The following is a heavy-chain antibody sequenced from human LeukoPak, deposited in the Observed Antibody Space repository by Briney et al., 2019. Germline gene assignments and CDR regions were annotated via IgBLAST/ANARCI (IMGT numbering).Heavy chain of an antibody. D-gene: IGHD3-3*01. CDR2: IFHSGST. V-gene: IGHV4-38-2*02. Sequence: SETLSLTCTVSGYSISSGHYWGWIRQPPGKGLEWIGSIFHSGSTYYNPSLKSRVTISVDTSKNQFSLKLSSVTAADTAAYYCARAYYDFWSGYLPHFDYWGQGTLVTVSS. CDR3: ARAYYDFWSGYLPHFDY. J-gene: IGHJ4*02. CDR1: GYSISSGHY.